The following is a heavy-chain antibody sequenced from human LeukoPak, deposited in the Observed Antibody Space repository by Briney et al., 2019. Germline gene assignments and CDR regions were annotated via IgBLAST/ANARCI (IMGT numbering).Heavy chain of an antibody. V-gene: IGHV3-64D*06. CDR2: INSNGGST. CDR1: GFTFSSYA. D-gene: IGHD6-6*01. Sequence: GGSLRLSCSASGFTFSSYAMHWVRQAPGKGLEYVSAINSNGGSTYYADSVKGRFTISRDNSKNTLYLQMSSLRAEDTAVYYCVKFAVDRWQLVQASYWGQGTLVTVSS. CDR3: VKFAVDRWQLVQASY. J-gene: IGHJ4*02.